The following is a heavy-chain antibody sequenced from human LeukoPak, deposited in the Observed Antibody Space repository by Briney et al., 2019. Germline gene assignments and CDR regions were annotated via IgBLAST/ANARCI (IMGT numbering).Heavy chain of an antibody. V-gene: IGHV3-66*01. CDR1: GFTVSSNY. Sequence: PGGSLRLSCAASGFTVSSNYMSWVRQAPGKGLEWVSVIYSGGSTYYADSVKGRFTISRDNAKNSLYLQMNSLRAEDTAVYYCARDENSGSYYLYYYYGMDVWGQGTTVTVSS. CDR2: IYSGGST. CDR3: ARDENSGSYYLYYYYGMDV. D-gene: IGHD1-26*01. J-gene: IGHJ6*02.